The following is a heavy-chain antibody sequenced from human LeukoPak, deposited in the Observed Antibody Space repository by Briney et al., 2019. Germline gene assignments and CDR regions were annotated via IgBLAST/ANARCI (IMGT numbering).Heavy chain of an antibody. D-gene: IGHD1-26*01. CDR3: AGLTTTAWYFDL. J-gene: IGHJ2*01. Sequence: PSQALSLTCTVSGGSISSGGYFWSWIRQHPGKGLEWIGYIYYSGSTYYNPSLNSRVTMSLDRSKNQFSLKVNSVTAADTAVYYCAGLTTTAWYFDLWGRGTLVTVSS. V-gene: IGHV4-31*09. CDR2: IYYSGST. CDR1: GGSISSGGYF.